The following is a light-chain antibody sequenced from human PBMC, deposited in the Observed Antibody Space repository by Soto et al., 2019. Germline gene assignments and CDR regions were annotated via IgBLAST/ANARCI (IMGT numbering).Light chain of an antibody. Sequence: EIVLTQSPGTLSLSPGERATLSCRASQSVSSSYLAWYQQKPGQAPRLLIYGASSRATGIPDRFSGSESGTDFTLTISRLEPEDFAVYYCQQYGSSPPRTFGQGTKVDIK. CDR1: QSVSSSY. CDR3: QQYGSSPPRT. CDR2: GAS. V-gene: IGKV3-20*01. J-gene: IGKJ1*01.